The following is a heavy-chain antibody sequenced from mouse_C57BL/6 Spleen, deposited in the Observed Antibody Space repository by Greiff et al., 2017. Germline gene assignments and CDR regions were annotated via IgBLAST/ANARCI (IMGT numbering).Heavy chain of an antibody. CDR3: ARHYSNFFWYFDV. J-gene: IGHJ1*03. V-gene: IGHV5-6*01. Sequence: EVKLVESGGDLVKPGGSLKLSCAASGFTFSSYGMSWVRQTPDKRLEWVATISSGGSYTYYPDSVKGRFTISRDNAKNTLYLQMSSLKSEDTAMYYCARHYSNFFWYFDVWGTGTTVTVSP. CDR1: GFTFSSYG. D-gene: IGHD2-5*01. CDR2: ISSGGSYT.